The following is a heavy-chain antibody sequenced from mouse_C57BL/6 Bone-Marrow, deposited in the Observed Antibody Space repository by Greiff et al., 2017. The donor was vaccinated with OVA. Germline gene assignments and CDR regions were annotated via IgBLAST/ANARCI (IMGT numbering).Heavy chain of an antibody. Sequence: EVQVVESGPGLVKPSQSLSLTCSVTGYSITSGYYWNWIRQFPGNKLEWMGYISYDGSNNYNPSLKNRISITRDTSKNQFFLKLNSVTTEDTATYYCAYYYGSSYRCAYWGQGTLVTVSA. CDR1: GYSITSGYY. CDR3: AYYYGSSYRCAY. V-gene: IGHV3-6*01. D-gene: IGHD1-1*01. CDR2: ISYDGSN. J-gene: IGHJ3*01.